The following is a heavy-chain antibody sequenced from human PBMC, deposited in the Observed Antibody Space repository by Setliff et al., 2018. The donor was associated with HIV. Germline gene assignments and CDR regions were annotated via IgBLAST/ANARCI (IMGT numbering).Heavy chain of an antibody. J-gene: IGHJ4*02. V-gene: IGHV4-39*07. Sequence: PSETLSLTCNVSGGSFIGSSFQSTWIRQPPGRGLEWIGDIAYSGTTVYTNYNPSLESRVTVSEDTSRDQFFLKLTSVTADDTGIYYCARGPPFAYWGQGLLVTVSS. CDR1: GGSFIGSSFQ. CDR2: IAYSGTTVYT. CDR3: ARGPPFAY.